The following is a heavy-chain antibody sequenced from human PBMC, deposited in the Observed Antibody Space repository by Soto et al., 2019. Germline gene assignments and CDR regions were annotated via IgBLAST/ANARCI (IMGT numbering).Heavy chain of an antibody. D-gene: IGHD3-10*01. CDR1: GFTFSNAW. J-gene: IGHJ5*02. CDR2: IKSKTDGGTT. V-gene: IGHV3-15*01. Sequence: EVQLVESGGGLVKPGGSLRLSCAASGFTFSNAWMSWVRQAPGKGLEWVGRIKSKTDGGTTDYAAPVKGRFTISRDDYKNTLYLQMNSLKTEDTAVYYCTTDGVVWFGELPYNWFDPWGQGTLVTVSS. CDR3: TTDGVVWFGELPYNWFDP.